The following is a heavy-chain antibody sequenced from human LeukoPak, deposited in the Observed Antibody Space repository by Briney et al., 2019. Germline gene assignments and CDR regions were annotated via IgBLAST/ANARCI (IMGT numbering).Heavy chain of an antibody. D-gene: IGHD3-22*01. V-gene: IGHV1-69*13. Sequence: SVKVSCKASGGTFSGYAISWVRQAPGQGLEWMGGIIPIFGTANYAQKFQGRVTITADESTSTAYMEPSSLRSEDTAVYYCARDFQDYYDSSGYRGIGMDVWGQGTTVTVSS. CDR2: IIPIFGTA. J-gene: IGHJ6*02. CDR1: GGTFSGYA. CDR3: ARDFQDYYDSSGYRGIGMDV.